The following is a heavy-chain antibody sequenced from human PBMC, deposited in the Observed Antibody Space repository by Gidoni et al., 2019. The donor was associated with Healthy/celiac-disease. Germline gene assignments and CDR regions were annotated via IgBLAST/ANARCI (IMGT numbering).Heavy chain of an antibody. J-gene: IGHJ4*02. D-gene: IGHD6-19*01. CDR2: IKSKTGGGTT. CDR1: GFTFSNAW. Sequence: EVQLVESGGGLVKPGGSLRLSCAASGFTFSNAWMSGVRQAPGKGREWVGRIKSKTGGGTTDSAAPVKGSLTISRDDSKNTLYLQMNSLKTEGTAVYYCTTLRSSGWYKVDYWGQGTLVTVSS. CDR3: TTLRSSGWYKVDY. V-gene: IGHV3-15*01.